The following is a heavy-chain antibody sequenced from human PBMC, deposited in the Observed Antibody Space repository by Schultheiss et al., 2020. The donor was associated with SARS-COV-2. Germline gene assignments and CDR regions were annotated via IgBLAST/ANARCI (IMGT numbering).Heavy chain of an antibody. Sequence: SETLSLTCTVSGGSISSGDYYWSWIRQPPGKGLEWIGYIYYSGSTNYNPSLKSRVTMSVDTSKNQFSLKLSSVTAADTAVYYCAREGPQYSSSWYGGLYFDYWGQGTLVTVSS. D-gene: IGHD6-13*01. V-gene: IGHV4-61*08. CDR1: GGSISSGDYY. CDR3: AREGPQYSSSWYGGLYFDY. J-gene: IGHJ4*02. CDR2: IYYSGST.